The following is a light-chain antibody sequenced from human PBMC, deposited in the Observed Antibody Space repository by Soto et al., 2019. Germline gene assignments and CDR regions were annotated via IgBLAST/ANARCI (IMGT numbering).Light chain of an antibody. Sequence: EIVLTQSPGTLSLSPGERATLSCRASQSVSSSYLAWYQQKPGQATRLLIYGASSRANGIPDRFSGSGSGTDFTLTIRRLEPEDFAVYYCQQYGSSHLWTFGQGTKVDIK. V-gene: IGKV3-20*01. CDR2: GAS. CDR1: QSVSSSY. CDR3: QQYGSSHLWT. J-gene: IGKJ1*01.